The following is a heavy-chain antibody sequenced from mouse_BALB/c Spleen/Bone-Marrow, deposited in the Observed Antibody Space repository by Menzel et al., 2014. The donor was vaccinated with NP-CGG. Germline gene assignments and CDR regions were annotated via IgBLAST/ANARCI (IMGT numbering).Heavy chain of an antibody. CDR3: AGSVYYDYDGGAWFAY. J-gene: IGHJ3*01. Sequence: LEESGAELVKPGASVKLSCKASGYTFTSYAINWVRQRPEQGLEWIGWIFPGDGSTNYNEKFKGKATLTTDKSSSTAYMQLSSRTSEDSVGYFCAGSVYYDYDGGAWFAYWGQGTLFTVSA. V-gene: IGHV1-85*01. CDR2: IFPGDGST. CDR1: GYTFTSYA. D-gene: IGHD2-4*01.